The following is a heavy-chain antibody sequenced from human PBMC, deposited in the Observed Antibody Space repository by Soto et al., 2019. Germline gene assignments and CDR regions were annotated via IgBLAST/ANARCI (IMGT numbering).Heavy chain of an antibody. CDR2: ISSSGSTI. D-gene: IGHD2-2*01. CDR3: AXXXXCISTSCHVGPVDV. V-gene: IGHV3-11*01. CDR1: GFTFSDYY. J-gene: IGHJ6*02. Sequence: QVQLVESGGGLVKPGGSLRLSCAASGFTFSDYYMSWIRQAPGKGLEWVSYISSSGSTIYYADSVKGRFTISRDNAKXXXXXXXNXXXXXXTAVXXXAXXXXCISTSCHVGPVDVWGQGTTVTVSS.